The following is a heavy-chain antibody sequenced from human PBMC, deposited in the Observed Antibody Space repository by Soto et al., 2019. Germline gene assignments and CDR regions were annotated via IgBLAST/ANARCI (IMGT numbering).Heavy chain of an antibody. CDR1: GYTFTSYG. CDR2: ISAYNGNT. Sequence: AASVKVSCKASGYTFTSYGISWVRQAPGQGLEWMGWISAYNGNTNYAQKLQGRVTMTTDTSTSTAYMELRSLRSDDTAVYYCARVSIAARAQYYYYYGMDVWGQGTTVTVSS. V-gene: IGHV1-18*04. J-gene: IGHJ6*02. D-gene: IGHD6-6*01. CDR3: ARVSIAARAQYYYYYGMDV.